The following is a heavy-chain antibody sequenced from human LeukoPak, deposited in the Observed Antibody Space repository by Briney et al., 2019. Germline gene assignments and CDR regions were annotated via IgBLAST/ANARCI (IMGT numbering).Heavy chain of an antibody. CDR3: ARGEDRSGYVSSGDEGFDP. CDR1: GYTFTSYG. D-gene: IGHD5-12*01. Sequence: ASVKVSCKASGYTFTSYGISRVRQATGQGLEWMGWMNPNSGNTGYAQKFQGRVTMTRNTSISTAYMELSSLRSEDTAVYYCARGEDRSGYVSSGDEGFDPWGQGTLVTVSS. CDR2: MNPNSGNT. J-gene: IGHJ5*02. V-gene: IGHV1-8*02.